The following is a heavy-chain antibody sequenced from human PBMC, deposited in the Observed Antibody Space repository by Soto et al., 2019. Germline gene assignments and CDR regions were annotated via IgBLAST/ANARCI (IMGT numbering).Heavy chain of an antibody. V-gene: IGHV3-21*01. J-gene: IGHJ2*01. CDR2: ISSSSSYI. CDR1: GFTFSSYS. D-gene: IGHD2-21*02. Sequence: EVQLVESGGGLVKPGGSLRLSCVASGFTFSSYSMNWVRQAPGKGLEWVSSISSSSSYIYYADSVKGRFTISRDNAKNSLYLQMNSLRAEDTAVYYCARDPSTYCGGDCYSGDWYFDLWGRGTLVTVSS. CDR3: ARDPSTYCGGDCYSGDWYFDL.